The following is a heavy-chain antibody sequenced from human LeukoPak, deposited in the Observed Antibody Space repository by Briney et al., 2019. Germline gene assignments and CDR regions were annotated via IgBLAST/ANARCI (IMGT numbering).Heavy chain of an antibody. CDR1: GFTFSDYY. D-gene: IGHD4-17*01. Sequence: GGSLRLSCAASGFTFSDYYMSWIRQAPGKGLEWVSYISSSGSTIYYADSVKGRFTISRDNAKNPLYLQMNSLRAEDTAVYYCAREEGEGMTTVTQGDYWGQGTLVTVSS. J-gene: IGHJ4*02. CDR2: ISSSGSTI. CDR3: AREEGEGMTTVTQGDY. V-gene: IGHV3-11*04.